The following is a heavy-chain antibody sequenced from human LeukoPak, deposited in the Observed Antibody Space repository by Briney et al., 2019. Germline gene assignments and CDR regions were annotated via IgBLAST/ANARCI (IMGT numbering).Heavy chain of an antibody. CDR1: GYTFTSYG. J-gene: IGHJ5*02. Sequence: ASVKVSCKASGYTFTSYGISWVRQAPGQGLEWMGWISAYNGNTNYAQKLQGRVTMTTDTSTSTAYMELRSLRSDDTAVYYCARGDDYGGNYPSNWFDPWGQGTLVTVSS. D-gene: IGHD4-23*01. CDR2: ISAYNGNT. V-gene: IGHV1-18*01. CDR3: ARGDDYGGNYPSNWFDP.